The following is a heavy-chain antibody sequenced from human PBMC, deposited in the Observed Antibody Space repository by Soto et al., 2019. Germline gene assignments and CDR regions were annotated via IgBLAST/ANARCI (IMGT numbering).Heavy chain of an antibody. J-gene: IGHJ5*02. V-gene: IGHV1-18*04. CDR1: GYSFTDYG. CDR2: ISTFNGNA. CDR3: ARLNGYSSGWYAT. Sequence: GASVKVSCKTSGYSFTDYGISWVRQAPGQGLECMGWISTFNGNAHYAQNLQDRVTMTTDTSTSTAYLELTSLRSDDTGMYYCARLNGYSSGWYATWGQGTLVTVSS. D-gene: IGHD6-19*01.